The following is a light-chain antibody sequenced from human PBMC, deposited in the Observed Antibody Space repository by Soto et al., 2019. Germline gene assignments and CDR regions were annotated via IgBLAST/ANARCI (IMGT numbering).Light chain of an antibody. J-gene: IGLJ1*01. V-gene: IGLV2-23*01. CDR1: SSAVGSYRL. CDR2: EGT. CDR3: VSSAPSRTFV. Sequence: QSALTQPASVSGSTGQSITISCTGSSSAVGSYRLVSWYQHHPGKVPKLIIYEGTKRPSGVSNRFSASEPGNTASLTISGLQAEDESDYYCVSSAPSRTFVFGTGTKVTVL.